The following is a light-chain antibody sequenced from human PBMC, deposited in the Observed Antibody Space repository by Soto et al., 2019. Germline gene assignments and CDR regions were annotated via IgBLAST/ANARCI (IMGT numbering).Light chain of an antibody. V-gene: IGLV1-40*01. Sequence: QSVLTQPPSVSGAPGQRVTISCTGSSSNIGAGYDVHWYQQLPGTAPKLLIYGNTNRPSGVPDRFSGSKSGTSASLAITGLQAEDEADYYCQSYDNSLIDSLYVFGPGTKLTVL. J-gene: IGLJ1*01. CDR2: GNT. CDR3: QSYDNSLIDSLYV. CDR1: SSNIGAGYD.